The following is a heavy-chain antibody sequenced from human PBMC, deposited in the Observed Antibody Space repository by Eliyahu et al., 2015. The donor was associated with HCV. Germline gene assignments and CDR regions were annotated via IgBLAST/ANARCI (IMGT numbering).Heavy chain of an antibody. CDR1: GFTFSSYG. CDR3: ANGGGGDY. Sequence: QVQLVESGGGVVQPGRSLRLSCAASGFTFSSYGMHWVRQAPGKGLEWVAVISYDGSNKYYADSVKGRFTISRDNSKNTLYLQMNSLRAEDTAVYYCANGGGGDYWGQGTLVTVSS. CDR2: ISYDGSNK. D-gene: IGHD2-21*01. J-gene: IGHJ4*02. V-gene: IGHV3-30*18.